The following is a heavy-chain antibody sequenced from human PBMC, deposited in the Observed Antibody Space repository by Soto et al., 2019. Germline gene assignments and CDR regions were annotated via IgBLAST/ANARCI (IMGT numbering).Heavy chain of an antibody. CDR2: IKQDGSEK. CDR1: GFTFSSYW. CDR3: ARTYYDFWSGYYIAFDY. J-gene: IGHJ4*02. D-gene: IGHD3-3*01. V-gene: IGHV3-7*03. Sequence: PGGSLRLSCAASGFTFSSYWMSWVRQAPGKGLEWVANIKQDGSEKYYVDSVKGRFTISRDNAKNSLYLQMNSLRAEDTAVYYCARTYYDFWSGYYIAFDYWGQGTLVTVSS.